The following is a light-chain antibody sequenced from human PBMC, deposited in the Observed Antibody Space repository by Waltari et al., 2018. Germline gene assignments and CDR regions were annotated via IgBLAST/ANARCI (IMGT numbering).Light chain of an antibody. CDR1: QSISGW. V-gene: IGKV1-5*03. CDR3: QHYKSYSYT. CDR2: NAS. Sequence: DSEMIQSPSTLTASVGAGVSITCRASQSISGWLAWYQQKPGKAPKLLIYNASTLKSGVPAGFSGSGSGTEFTLTISSLQPDDFATYYCQHYKSYSYTFGQGTKLEIK. J-gene: IGKJ2*01.